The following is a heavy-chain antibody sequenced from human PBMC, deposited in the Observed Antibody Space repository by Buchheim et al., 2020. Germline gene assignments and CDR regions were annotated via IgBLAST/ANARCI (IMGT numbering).Heavy chain of an antibody. CDR3: AREDSSYYYYGMDV. CDR1: GFAFSSFE. V-gene: IGHV3-48*03. J-gene: IGHJ6*02. CDR2: ISSDGTTI. Sequence: EVQLMESGGGLVQSGGSLRLSCAASGFAFSSFEMIWVRQAPGKGLEWVSYISSDGTTIYYADSVKGRFAISRDNAKNSLYLQMNSLRAEDTAVYYCAREDSSYYYYGMDVWGQGTT. D-gene: IGHD6-13*01.